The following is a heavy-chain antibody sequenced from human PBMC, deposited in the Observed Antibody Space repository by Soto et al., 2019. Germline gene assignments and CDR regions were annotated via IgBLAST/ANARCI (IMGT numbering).Heavy chain of an antibody. CDR2: MEPSDGST. Sequence: QVKLVQSGAEVKKPGASVKVSCKASGYPFTNFYMHWLRQAPGQGLEWMGVMEPSDGSTIYAQKFQGRVTMTRDTSTSAVYMELSSLRSEDTAVYYCARVGAYSDYWSGYYTSLDYWGQGTLVTVSS. J-gene: IGHJ4*02. CDR1: GYPFTNFY. V-gene: IGHV1-46*01. CDR3: ARVGAYSDYWSGYYTSLDY. D-gene: IGHD3-3*01.